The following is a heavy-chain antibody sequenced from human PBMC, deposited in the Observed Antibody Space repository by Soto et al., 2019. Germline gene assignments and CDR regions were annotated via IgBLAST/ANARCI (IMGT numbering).Heavy chain of an antibody. D-gene: IGHD2-8*01. CDR3: AKIEMGWFDH. V-gene: IGHV3-23*01. CDR2: ISGSVGHT. Sequence: GGSLRFSCTGSGFSFFSYAMSWVRQAPGKGLEWVSTISGSVGHTYYADSVKGRFVVSRDNDKNTVYLHMSSLTGEDTAVYFCAKIEMGWFDHWGQGTQVTVSS. CDR1: GFSFFSYA. J-gene: IGHJ5*02.